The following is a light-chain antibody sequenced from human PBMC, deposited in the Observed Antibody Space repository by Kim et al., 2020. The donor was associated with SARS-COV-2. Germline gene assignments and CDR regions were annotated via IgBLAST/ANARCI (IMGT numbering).Light chain of an antibody. CDR3: QQYHTYSRT. J-gene: IGKJ1*01. V-gene: IGKV1-5*03. CDR2: QAS. Sequence: ASVGDRGTITCRASQPISNSLAWHQQKPGKAPNLLIYQASSLESGVPSRFSGSGSGTEFSLTISSLQPDDFATYYCQQYHTYSRTFGQGTKVDIK. CDR1: QPISNS.